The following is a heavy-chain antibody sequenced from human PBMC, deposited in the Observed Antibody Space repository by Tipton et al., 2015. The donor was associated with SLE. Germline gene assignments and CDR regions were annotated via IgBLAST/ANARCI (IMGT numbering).Heavy chain of an antibody. V-gene: IGHV4-30-2*01. CDR2: IYHSGYT. D-gene: IGHD3-16*01. CDR1: GGSISSGGFS. J-gene: IGHJ2*01. Sequence: TLSLTCAVSGGSISSGGFSWSWIRQTPGKGLECIGNIYHSGYTYYYPSVRGRVSVSVDRCKNQFSLTLSSVTAADTAVYYCARVTLASQKYFDLWGRGTLVTVSS. CDR3: ARVTLASQKYFDL.